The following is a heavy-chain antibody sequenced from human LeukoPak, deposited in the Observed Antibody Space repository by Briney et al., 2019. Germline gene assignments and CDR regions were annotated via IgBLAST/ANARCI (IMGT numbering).Heavy chain of an antibody. Sequence: LRLSCAASGFTFSSNVMIWVRQPPGKGLEWIGYIYYSGSTNYNASLKSRVTISVDTSKNQFSLKLTSVTAADTAVYYCARVLKGSGGSLRPRFDYWGQGTLVTVSS. CDR2: IYYSGST. CDR3: ARVLKGSGGSLRPRFDY. CDR1: GFTFSSNV. J-gene: IGHJ4*02. V-gene: IGHV4-30-4*01. D-gene: IGHD2-15*01.